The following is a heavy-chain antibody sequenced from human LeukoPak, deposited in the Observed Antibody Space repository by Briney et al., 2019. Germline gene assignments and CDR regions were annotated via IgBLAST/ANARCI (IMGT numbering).Heavy chain of an antibody. D-gene: IGHD3-10*01. CDR1: GGTFSNYA. CDR2: IIPIFGTA. Sequence: SVTVSFTASGGTFSNYAISWVRPAPGQGLEWMGGIIPIFGTANYAQKFQGRVTITADESTSTAYMELSSLRSEDTAVYYCARGGYYGSGSYSFDYWGQGTLVTVSS. CDR3: ARGGYYGSGSYSFDY. V-gene: IGHV1-69*13. J-gene: IGHJ4*02.